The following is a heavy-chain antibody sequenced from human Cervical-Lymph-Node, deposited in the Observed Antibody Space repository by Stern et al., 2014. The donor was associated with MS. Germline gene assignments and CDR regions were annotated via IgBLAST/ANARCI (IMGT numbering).Heavy chain of an antibody. CDR2: IYPDDSDI. D-gene: IGHD1-1*01. CDR1: GYTFTNNW. Sequence: EVQLVESGAEVKKPGESLKISCKGSGYTFTNNWIAWVRQMPGKGLEWMGIIYPDDSDIRYSPSLPGQVTISADKSISTAYLQWSTLRAADSAVYYGARHPPRRKWDDPNYGMDVWGQGTTVTVSS. J-gene: IGHJ6*02. V-gene: IGHV5-51*01. CDR3: ARHPPRRKWDDPNYGMDV.